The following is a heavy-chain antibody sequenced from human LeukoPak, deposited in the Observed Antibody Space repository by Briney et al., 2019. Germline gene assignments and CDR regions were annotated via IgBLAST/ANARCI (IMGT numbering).Heavy chain of an antibody. V-gene: IGHV4-59*01. CDR3: ARAMYSGSYYYYYGMDV. J-gene: IGHJ6*02. D-gene: IGHD1-26*01. Sequence: PSETLSLTCTVSGGSISSYYWSWIRQPPGKGLEWIGYIYYSGSTNYNPSLKSRVTISVDTSKNQFSLELSSVTAADTAVYYCARAMYSGSYYYYYGMDVWGQGTTVTVSS. CDR1: GGSISSYY. CDR2: IYYSGST.